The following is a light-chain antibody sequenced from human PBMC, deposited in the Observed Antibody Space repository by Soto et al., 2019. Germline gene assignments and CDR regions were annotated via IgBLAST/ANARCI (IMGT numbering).Light chain of an antibody. J-gene: IGKJ1*01. V-gene: IGKV1-5*03. CDR1: QSINNW. Sequence: DIQMTQSPSTLSASVGDRVTITCRASQSINNWLAWYQQKPGKAPKLFIFKASTLESGAPSRFSGSGSGTEFTLSISSLQADDFATYFCQQYESFPQTFGQGTKVEIK. CDR2: KAS. CDR3: QQYESFPQT.